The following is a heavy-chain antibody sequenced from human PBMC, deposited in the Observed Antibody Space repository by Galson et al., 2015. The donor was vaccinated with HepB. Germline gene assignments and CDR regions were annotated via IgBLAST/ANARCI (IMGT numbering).Heavy chain of an antibody. V-gene: IGHV3-48*01. J-gene: IGHJ6*03. Sequence: SLRLSCAASGFTFSSYSMNWVRQAPGKGLEWVSYISSSSSTIYYADSVKGRFTISRDNAKNSLYLQMNSLRAEDTAVYYCAREGRAIQLGIGTHDYYYYYMDVWGKGTTVTVSS. D-gene: IGHD2-2*01. CDR2: ISSSSSTI. CDR1: GFTFSSYS. CDR3: AREGRAIQLGIGTHDYYYYYMDV.